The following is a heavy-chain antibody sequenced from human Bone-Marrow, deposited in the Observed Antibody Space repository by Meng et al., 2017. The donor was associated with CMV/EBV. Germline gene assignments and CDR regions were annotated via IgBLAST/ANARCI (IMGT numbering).Heavy chain of an antibody. Sequence: SVKVSCKASRVTFSSYAINWVRQAPGQGLEWMGEIIPVFSTTNYAQKFQGRVTSTTDESTSTTYMDLRSLRSDDTAVYYCAVEEGCNYGRGGYSVSWGQGTLVTVSS. CDR3: AVEEGCNYGRGGYSVS. CDR1: RVTFSSYA. D-gene: IGHD1-26*01. CDR2: IIPVFSTT. V-gene: IGHV1-69*05. J-gene: IGHJ4*02.